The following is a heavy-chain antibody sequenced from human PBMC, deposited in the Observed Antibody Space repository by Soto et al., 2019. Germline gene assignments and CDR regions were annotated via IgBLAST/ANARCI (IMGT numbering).Heavy chain of an antibody. J-gene: IGHJ6*03. V-gene: IGHV4-39*01. CDR2: IYYSGST. Sequence: SQTLSLTCTVDGGSISSSSYYWGWIRQPPGKGLEWIGNIYYSGSTYYNPSLKSRVTISSDTSKNQFSMRLSSVTAADTAVYYCARHSGLGPPYYYYYMDVWGKGTTVTVSS. CDR3: ARHSGLGPPYYYYYMDV. CDR1: GGSISSSSYY.